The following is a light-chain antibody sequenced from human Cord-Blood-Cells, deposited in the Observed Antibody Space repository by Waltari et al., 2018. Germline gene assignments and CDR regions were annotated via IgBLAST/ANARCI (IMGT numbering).Light chain of an antibody. V-gene: IGLV2-8*01. CDR3: SSYAGSNNYV. CDR1: SSDVGGYNY. J-gene: IGLJ1*01. Sequence: QSALTQPPSAPGSPGQSVSISCTGTSSDVGGYNYVPWYQQHPGKAPKLMIYEVSKRPSGVPDRFSGSKSGNTASLTVSGLQAEDEADYYCSSYAGSNNYVFGTGTKVTVL. CDR2: EVS.